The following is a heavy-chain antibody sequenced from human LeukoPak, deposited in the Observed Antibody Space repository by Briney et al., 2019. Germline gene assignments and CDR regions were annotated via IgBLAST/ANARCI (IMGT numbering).Heavy chain of an antibody. J-gene: IGHJ4*02. CDR2: INWNGGGT. V-gene: IGHV3-20*04. Sequence: GGSLRLSXAASGFTFDDYGMSWVRQAPGKGLEWVSGINWNGGGTGYADSVKGRFTISGDNAKNSLYLQMNSLRAEDTALYYYARGRGFATYYFDYWGQGTLVTVSS. CDR3: ARGRGFATYYFDY. CDR1: GFTFDDYG.